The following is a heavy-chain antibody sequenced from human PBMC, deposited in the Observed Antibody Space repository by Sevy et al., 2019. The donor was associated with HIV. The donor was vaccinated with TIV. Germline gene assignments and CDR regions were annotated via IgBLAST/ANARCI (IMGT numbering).Heavy chain of an antibody. D-gene: IGHD3-10*01. CDR2: IVVGSGNT. CDR3: AADLGVNGSGSYRFDY. CDR1: GFTFTSSA. Sequence: ASVKVSCKASGFTFTSSAVQWVRQARGQRLEWIGWIVVGSGNTNYAQKFQERVTITRDMSTSTAYMELSSLRSEDTAVYYCAADLGVNGSGSYRFDYWAREPWSPSPQ. V-gene: IGHV1-58*01. J-gene: IGHJ4*02.